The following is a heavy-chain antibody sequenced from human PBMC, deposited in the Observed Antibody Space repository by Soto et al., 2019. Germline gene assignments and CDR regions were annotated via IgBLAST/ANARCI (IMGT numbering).Heavy chain of an antibody. CDR1: GFTFSSYW. Sequence: EVQLVESGGGLVQPGGSLRLSCAASGFTFSSYWMHWVRQAPGKGLVWVSRINRDGSSINYADSARGRVTISRDNAKNTLYLQVNGLRAEDTAVYYRAREIATTGEYYFDYWGQGILVTVSS. V-gene: IGHV3-74*01. CDR2: INRDGSSI. CDR3: AREIATTGEYYFDY. D-gene: IGHD6-13*01. J-gene: IGHJ4*02.